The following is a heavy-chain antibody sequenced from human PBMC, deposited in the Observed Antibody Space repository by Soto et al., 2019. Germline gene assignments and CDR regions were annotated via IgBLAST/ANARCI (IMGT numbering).Heavy chain of an antibody. CDR3: AGERGGPTTSAFDI. V-gene: IGHV3-66*01. J-gene: IGHJ3*02. CDR2: IYSGGST. Sequence: GGSLRLSCAASGFTVGSNYMSWVRQAPGKGLEWVSVIYSGGSTYYADSVKGRFTISRDNSKNTLYLQMNSLRAEDTAVYYCAGERGGPTTSAFDIWGQGTMVTVSS. CDR1: GFTVGSNY. D-gene: IGHD1-26*01.